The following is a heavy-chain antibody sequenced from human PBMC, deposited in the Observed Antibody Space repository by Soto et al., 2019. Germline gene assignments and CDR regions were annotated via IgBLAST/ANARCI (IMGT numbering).Heavy chain of an antibody. D-gene: IGHD6-19*01. CDR3: AKDGNWLDVYFDV. CDR1: GIEFSNYA. CDR2: SSASGRSR. Sequence: GGSLRLSCVASGIEFSNYAMSWVRQAPGKGLEWVSISSASGRSRYHADSVKGRFTISRDNSKNTLYLHMTSLRAEDTAVYYCAKDGNWLDVYFDVWGQGTPVTVSS. J-gene: IGHJ4*02. V-gene: IGHV3-23*01.